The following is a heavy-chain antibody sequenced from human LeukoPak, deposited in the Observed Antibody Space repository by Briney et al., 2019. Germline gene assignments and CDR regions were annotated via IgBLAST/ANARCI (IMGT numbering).Heavy chain of an antibody. V-gene: IGHV3-33*01. CDR1: GFTFSSYG. Sequence: GGSLRLSCAASGFTFSSYGMHWVRQTPGKGLEWVAVIWYDGSNKYYADSVKGRFTISRDNSKNTLYLQMNSLRAEDTAVYYCARDRNAFDIWGQGTMVTVSS. CDR3: ARDRNAFDI. CDR2: IWYDGSNK. J-gene: IGHJ3*02.